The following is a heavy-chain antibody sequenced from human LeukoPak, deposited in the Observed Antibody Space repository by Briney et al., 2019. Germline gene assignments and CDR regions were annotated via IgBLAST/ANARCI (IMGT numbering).Heavy chain of an antibody. J-gene: IGHJ4*02. Sequence: GRSLRLSCAASGFTFSSYAMHWVRQAPGKGLEWVAVISYDGSNKYYADSVKGRFPISRDNSKNTLYLQMNSLRAEDTAVYYCASSPPLGYYFDYWGQGTLVTVSS. CDR2: ISYDGSNK. D-gene: IGHD5-12*01. CDR3: ASSPPLGYYFDY. V-gene: IGHV3-30*01. CDR1: GFTFSSYA.